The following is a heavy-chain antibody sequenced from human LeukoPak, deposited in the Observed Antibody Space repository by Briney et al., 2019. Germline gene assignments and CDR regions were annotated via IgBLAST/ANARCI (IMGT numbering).Heavy chain of an antibody. CDR2: ISGSGGST. D-gene: IGHD3-22*01. CDR1: GFTFSNYS. J-gene: IGHJ4*02. V-gene: IGHV3-23*01. Sequence: GGSLRLSCAASGFTFSNYSMNWVRQAPGKGLEWVSAISGSGGSTYYADSVKGRFTISRDNSKNTLYLQMNSLRAEDTAVYYCAKDLKDSSGYYYYWGQGTLVTVSS. CDR3: AKDLKDSSGYYYY.